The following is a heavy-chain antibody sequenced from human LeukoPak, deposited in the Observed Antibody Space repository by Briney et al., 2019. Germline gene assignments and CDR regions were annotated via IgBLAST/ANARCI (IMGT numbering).Heavy chain of an antibody. Sequence: PGRSLRLSCAASGFTFSSYAMHWVRQAPGKGLERVAVISYDGSNKYYADSVKGRFTISRDNSKNTLYLQMNSLRAEDTAVYYCAREKVVQYYFDYWGQGTLVTVSS. J-gene: IGHJ4*02. V-gene: IGHV3-30*01. D-gene: IGHD2-2*01. CDR1: GFTFSSYA. CDR2: ISYDGSNK. CDR3: AREKVVQYYFDY.